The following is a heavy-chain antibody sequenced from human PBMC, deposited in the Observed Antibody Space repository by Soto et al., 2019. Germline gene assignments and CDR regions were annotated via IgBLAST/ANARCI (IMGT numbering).Heavy chain of an antibody. CDR2: VDVGGGST. CDR1: GFTFSTHA. V-gene: IGHV3-23*01. CDR3: ARDSGPAGGGACDT. Sequence: EVQLLESGGGLVQPGGSLRLSCAASGFTFSTHAMIWVRQAPGKGLNWVSTVDVGGGSTYYTDSVKGRFTVSRDNSKNTDYLQLNPLRAEDTASSFCARDSGPAGGGACDTWGQGTMVTVSS. J-gene: IGHJ3*02. D-gene: IGHD6-25*01.